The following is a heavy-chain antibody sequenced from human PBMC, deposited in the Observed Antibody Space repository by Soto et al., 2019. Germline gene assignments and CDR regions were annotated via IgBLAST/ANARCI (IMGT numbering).Heavy chain of an antibody. CDR2: ISAYNGNT. D-gene: IGHD6-13*01. CDR1: GYTFTSHG. J-gene: IGHJ6*02. V-gene: IGHV1-18*04. CDR3: ARPRQPRYYYYGMDV. Sequence: ASVKVSCKASGYTFTSHGISWLRQAPGQGLEWMGWISAYNGNTNYAQKLQGRVTMTTDTSTSTAYMELRSLRSDDTAVYYCARPRQPRYYYYGMDVWGQGPTVTVS.